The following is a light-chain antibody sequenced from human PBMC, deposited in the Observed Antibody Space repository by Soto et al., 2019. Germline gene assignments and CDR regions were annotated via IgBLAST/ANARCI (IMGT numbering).Light chain of an antibody. J-gene: IGKJ1*01. CDR3: QQYGSSPLWT. CDR1: QSVSSSY. V-gene: IGKV3-20*01. CDR2: GAS. Sequence: EIVLTQSPVTLAFSPGERATLSCRASQSVSSSYLAWYQQKPGQAPRLLIYGASSRATGIPDRFSGSGSGTDFTLTISRLEPEDFAVYYCQQYGSSPLWTFG.